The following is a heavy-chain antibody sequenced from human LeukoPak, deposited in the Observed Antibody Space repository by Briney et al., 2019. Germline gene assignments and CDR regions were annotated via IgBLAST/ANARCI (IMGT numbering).Heavy chain of an antibody. CDR1: GGSFSGYY. CDR3: ARTRYPFDY. D-gene: IGHD1-14*01. V-gene: IGHV4-34*01. Sequence: SETLSLTCAVYGGSFSGYYWSWIRQPPGKGLEWIGEINHSGSTNYNPSLKSRVTISVDTSKNQFPLKLSSVTAANTAVYYCARTRYPFDYWGQGTLVTVSS. J-gene: IGHJ4*02. CDR2: INHSGST.